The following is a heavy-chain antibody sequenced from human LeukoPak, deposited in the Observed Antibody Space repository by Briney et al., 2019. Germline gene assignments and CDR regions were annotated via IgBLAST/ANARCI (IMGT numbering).Heavy chain of an antibody. J-gene: IGHJ3*02. CDR1: GGSIGSSSYF. CDR3: ALEGTGGGFEI. D-gene: IGHD2-15*01. CDR2: LHYSGRT. Sequence: SETLSLTCSVSGGSIGSSSYFWGWIRQPPGKGLEWIGSLHYSGRTYYKSSVKSRVIISVDTSKNQFSLRLTSVTAADTAVYYCALEGTGGGFEIWGQGTMVTVSS. V-gene: IGHV4-39*01.